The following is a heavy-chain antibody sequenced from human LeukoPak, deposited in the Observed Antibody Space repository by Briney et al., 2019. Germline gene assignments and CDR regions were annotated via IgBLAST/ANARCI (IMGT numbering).Heavy chain of an antibody. V-gene: IGHV3-64D*06. CDR2: ISSNGNNT. CDR3: VKDGRGWLVDY. D-gene: IGHD6-19*01. CDR1: GFTFSTYA. J-gene: IGHJ4*02. Sequence: GGSLRLSCSASGFTFSTYAIHWVRQAPGKGLEYVSAISSNGNNTYYADSVKGRFTISRDNSKNTLYLQMTSLRTEDTAVYYCVKDGRGWLVDYWGQGTLVTVSS.